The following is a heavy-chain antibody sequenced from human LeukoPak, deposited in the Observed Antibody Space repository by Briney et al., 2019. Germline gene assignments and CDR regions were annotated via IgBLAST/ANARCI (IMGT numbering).Heavy chain of an antibody. J-gene: IGHJ4*02. D-gene: IGHD5-18*01. CDR3: ARGGGYSYGSKIDY. CDR1: GFTFDDYA. CDR2: ISWNGGRI. V-gene: IGHV3-9*01. Sequence: GGSLRLSCAASGFTFDDYAMHWVRQAPGKGLEWVSGISWNGGRIGHAGSVKGRFTISRDNAKNSLYVQMNSLRPEDTAFYHCARGGGYSYGSKIDYWGQGTLVTVSS.